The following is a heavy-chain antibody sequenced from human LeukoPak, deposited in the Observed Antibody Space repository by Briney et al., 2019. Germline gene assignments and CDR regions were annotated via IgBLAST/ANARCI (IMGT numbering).Heavy chain of an antibody. CDR2: ISGDGNRI. CDR3: AKAIEPRAAARPYGMDV. D-gene: IGHD6-13*01. Sequence: GGSLRLSCEASGFXFDDFAMHWVRQGPGKGLEWISLISGDGNRIHYADSVKGRFTISGDNSENSLYLQTNSLRTEDTALYYCAKAIEPRAAARPYGMDVWGQGTTVTVSS. J-gene: IGHJ6*02. V-gene: IGHV3-43*02. CDR1: GFXFDDFA.